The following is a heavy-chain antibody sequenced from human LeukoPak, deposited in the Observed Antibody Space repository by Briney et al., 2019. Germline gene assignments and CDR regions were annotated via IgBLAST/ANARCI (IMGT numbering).Heavy chain of an antibody. CDR3: ARASVGD. D-gene: IGHD3-16*01. J-gene: IGHJ4*02. CDR1: GFTFSSYA. Sequence: GGSLRLSCAASGFTFSSYAMHWVRQAPGKGLEYVSAISSNGGSTYYANSVKGRFTISRDNSKNTLYLQMNSLRAEDTAVYYCARASVGDWGQGTLVTVSS. V-gene: IGHV3-64*01. CDR2: ISSNGGST.